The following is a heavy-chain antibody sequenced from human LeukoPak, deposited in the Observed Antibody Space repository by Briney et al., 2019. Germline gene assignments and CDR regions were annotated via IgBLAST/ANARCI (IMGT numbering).Heavy chain of an antibody. CDR2: IYTSGST. J-gene: IGHJ4*02. D-gene: IGHD7-27*01. V-gene: IGHV4-61*02. CDR1: GGSISSGSYY. Sequence: SETLSLTCTVSGGSISSGSYYWSWIRQPAGKGLEWIGRIYTSGSTNYNPSLKSRVTISVDTSKNQFSLKLSSVTAADTAVYYCARGALRELGLDYWGQGTLVTVSS. CDR3: ARGALRELGLDY.